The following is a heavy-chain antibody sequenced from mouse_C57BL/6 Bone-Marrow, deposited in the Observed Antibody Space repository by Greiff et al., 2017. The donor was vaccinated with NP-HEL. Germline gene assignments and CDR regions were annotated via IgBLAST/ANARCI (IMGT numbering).Heavy chain of an antibody. Sequence: EVQLVESGPGLAKPSQTLSLTCSVTGYSITSDYWNWIRKFPGNKLEYMGYISYSGSTYYNPSLKRRISITRDTSKNQNYLQLNSVTTEDTATYDCARYYGSSCGYFDVWGTGTTVTVSS. D-gene: IGHD1-1*01. CDR3: ARYYGSSCGYFDV. V-gene: IGHV3-8*01. CDR2: ISYSGST. CDR1: GYSITSDY. J-gene: IGHJ1*03.